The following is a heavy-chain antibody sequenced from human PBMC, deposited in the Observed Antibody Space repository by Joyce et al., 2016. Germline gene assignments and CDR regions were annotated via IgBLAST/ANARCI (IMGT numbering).Heavy chain of an antibody. J-gene: IGHJ5*02. CDR1: GYTFTSYD. CDR3: ARERNFGDLSFDP. V-gene: IGHV1-8*01. Sequence: QVQLVQSGAEVKKPGASVKVPCKASGYTFTSYDITWVRQATGQGLEWMGWMNPNSGDTGYAQKFQGRVTLTRNTSISTAYMELSSLRSEDTAVYYCARERNFGDLSFDPWGQGTLVTVSS. D-gene: IGHD4-17*01. CDR2: MNPNSGDT.